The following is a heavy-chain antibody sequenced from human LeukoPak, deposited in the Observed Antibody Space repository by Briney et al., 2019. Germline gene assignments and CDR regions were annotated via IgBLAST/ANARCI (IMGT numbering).Heavy chain of an antibody. V-gene: IGHV4-34*01. CDR1: GGSFSGYY. D-gene: IGHD6-13*01. CDR2: INHSGST. J-gene: IGHJ6*03. CDR3: ARSPPVAAAGTYYYYYMDV. Sequence: PSETQSLTCAVYGGSFSGYYWSWIRQPPGKGLEWIGEINHSGSTNYNPSLKSRVTISVDTSKNQFSLKLSSVTAADTAVYYCARSPPVAAAGTYYYYYMDVWGKGTTVTISS.